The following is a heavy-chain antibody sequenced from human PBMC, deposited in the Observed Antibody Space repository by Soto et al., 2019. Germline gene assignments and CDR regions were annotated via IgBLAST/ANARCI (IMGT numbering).Heavy chain of an antibody. CDR3: ASGVEEGSSWYNWFDP. CDR1: GGTFSSYA. J-gene: IGHJ5*02. V-gene: IGHV1-69*01. Sequence: QVQLVQSGAEVKKPGSSVKVSCKASGGTFSSYAISWVRQAPGQGLEWMGGIIPIFGTANYAQKFQGRVTITADESTSTAYMELSSLRSEETAVYYCASGVEEGSSWYNWFDPWGQGKLVTVSS. CDR2: IIPIFGTA. D-gene: IGHD6-13*01.